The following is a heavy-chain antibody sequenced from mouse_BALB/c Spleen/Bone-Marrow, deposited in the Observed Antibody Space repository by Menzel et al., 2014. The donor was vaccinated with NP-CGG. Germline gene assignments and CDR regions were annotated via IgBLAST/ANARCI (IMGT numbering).Heavy chain of an antibody. CDR1: GYTFTSYW. CDR2: IYPSDTYT. J-gene: IGHJ4*01. V-gene: IGHV1-69*02. CDR3: TRYGNSHYYAVDY. Sequence: QVQLKQSGAELVRPGASVKLSCRASGYTFTSYWMNWVKQRPGQGLEWIGNIYPSDTYTNYNQRFKDKATLTVDKSSSTAYMQLSSPTSEDSAVYYCTRYGNSHYYAVDYWGQGTSVTVSS. D-gene: IGHD1-1*01.